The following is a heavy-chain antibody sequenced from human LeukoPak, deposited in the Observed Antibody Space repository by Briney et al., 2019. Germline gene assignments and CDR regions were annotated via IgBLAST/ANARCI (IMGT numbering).Heavy chain of an antibody. CDR3: AELGITMIGGV. V-gene: IGHV3-48*03. J-gene: IGHJ6*04. D-gene: IGHD3-10*02. Sequence: GGSLRLSCAASGFTFSSYEINWVRQAPGYALDWVSYISSSGSTIYYADSVKGRFTISRDNAKNSLYLQMNSLRAEDTAVYHCAELGITMIGGVWGKGTTVTISS. CDR2: ISSSGSTI. CDR1: GFTFSSYE.